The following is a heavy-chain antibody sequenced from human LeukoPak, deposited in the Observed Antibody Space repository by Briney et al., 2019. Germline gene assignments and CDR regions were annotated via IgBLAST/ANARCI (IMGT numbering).Heavy chain of an antibody. CDR1: GLTFSNYA. Sequence: GGSLRLSCAASGLTFSNYAVHWVRQAPGKRLEWVAVISYDGSNKYYADSVKGRFTISRDNSKNTLYLQMNSLRAEDTAVYYCAKDYGDSPRDYWGQGTLVTVSS. J-gene: IGHJ4*02. CDR3: AKDYGDSPRDY. D-gene: IGHD4-17*01. CDR2: ISYDGSNK. V-gene: IGHV3-30*18.